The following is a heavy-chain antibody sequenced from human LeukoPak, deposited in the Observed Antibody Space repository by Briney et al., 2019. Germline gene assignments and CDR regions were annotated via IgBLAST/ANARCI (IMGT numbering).Heavy chain of an antibody. CDR2: IWYDGSNQ. V-gene: IGHV3-33*06. J-gene: IGHJ4*02. CDR3: VKSGPDFGDLPSEYYFDF. D-gene: IGHD4-17*01. CDR1: GFSFSSYA. Sequence: GRSLRLSCAASGFSFSSYAMHWVRRAPGKGLEWVAVIWYDGSNQYYADSVRGRFTISRDNSKNTLHLQMNSLRAEDTAAYYCVKSGPDFGDLPSEYYFDFWGQGTLVTVSS.